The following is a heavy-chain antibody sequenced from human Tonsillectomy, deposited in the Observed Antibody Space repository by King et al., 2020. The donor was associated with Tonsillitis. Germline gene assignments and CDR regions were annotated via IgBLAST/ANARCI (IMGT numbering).Heavy chain of an antibody. CDR1: GFTFSSKY. D-gene: IGHD6-19*01. CDR2: LYSGGDT. CDR3: ARSMSFGRGWYGDAFDI. Sequence: VQLVESGGGLIQPGGSLRLSCAASGFTFSSKYMSWVRQAPGKGLEWVSVLYSGGDTYYADSVKGRFTISRDNSKNTMYLQMNSLRAEDTAVYYCARSMSFGRGWYGDAFDIWGQGTMVTVSS. V-gene: IGHV3-53*01. J-gene: IGHJ3*02.